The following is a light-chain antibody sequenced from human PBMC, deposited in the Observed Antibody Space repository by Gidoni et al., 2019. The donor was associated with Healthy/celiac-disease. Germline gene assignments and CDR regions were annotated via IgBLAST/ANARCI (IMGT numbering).Light chain of an antibody. CDR3: QQYYSTPPT. CDR1: QSVLYSSNNKTY. Sequence: DIVMTQSPDSLAVSLGERATINCKSSQSVLYSSNNKTYLAWYQQKPGKPPKLLIYWASTRESGVPDRFSGSGSGTDFTLTISSLQAEDVAVYYCQQYYSTPPTFAQGTKLEIK. J-gene: IGKJ2*01. CDR2: WAS. V-gene: IGKV4-1*01.